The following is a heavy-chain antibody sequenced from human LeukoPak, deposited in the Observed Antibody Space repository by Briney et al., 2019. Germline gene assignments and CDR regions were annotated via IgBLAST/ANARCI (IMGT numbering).Heavy chain of an antibody. CDR3: ARDPQLGPFDY. CDR2: VNDGGST. J-gene: IGHJ4*02. CDR1: GGSFSNYY. V-gene: IGHV4-34*01. Sequence: SETLSLTCVVYGGSFSNYYWSWIRQPPGKGLEWIGEVNDGGSTSYNPSLKSRVTISRDTSKNHFSLKLTSVTAADTAVYFCARDPQLGPFDYWGQGTLVTVSS. D-gene: IGHD6-6*01.